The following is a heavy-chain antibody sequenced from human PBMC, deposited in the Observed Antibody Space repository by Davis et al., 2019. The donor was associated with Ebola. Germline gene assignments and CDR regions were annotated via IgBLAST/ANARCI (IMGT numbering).Heavy chain of an antibody. CDR3: AKNRVAWTAMSDFDF. J-gene: IGHJ4*02. V-gene: IGHV3-30*12. CDR1: GFTFSSYG. Sequence: GESLKISCAASGFTFSSYGMHWVRQAPGKGLKWVAVISYDGNSKYYADSVKGRFNISRDNSKNMLYLQMNSLGVEDTAVYYCAKNRVAWTAMSDFDFWGQGTLVTVSS. CDR2: ISYDGNSK. D-gene: IGHD2-21*02.